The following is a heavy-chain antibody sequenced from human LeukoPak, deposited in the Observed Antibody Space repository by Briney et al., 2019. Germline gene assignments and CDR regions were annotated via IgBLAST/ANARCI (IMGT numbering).Heavy chain of an antibody. CDR1: GGTFSSYA. Sequence: SVKVSCKASGGTFSSYAISWVRQAPGQGLEWMGGIIPIFGTANYAQKFQGRVTIIADESTSTAYMELSSLRSENTAVYYCARGGCSSTSCYQLKYYFDYWGQGTLVTVSS. CDR3: ARGGCSSTSCYQLKYYFDY. V-gene: IGHV1-69*13. J-gene: IGHJ4*02. CDR2: IIPIFGTA. D-gene: IGHD2-2*01.